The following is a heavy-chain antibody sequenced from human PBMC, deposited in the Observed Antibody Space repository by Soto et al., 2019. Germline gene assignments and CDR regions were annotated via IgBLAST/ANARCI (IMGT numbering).Heavy chain of an antibody. D-gene: IGHD6-13*01. Sequence: SGGSLRLSCAASGFTFRNYAMSWVRQAPGKGLEWVSALTDSGGNKYHADSVKGRFTISRDNSKDTLYLQMNSLRAEDTAVYYCAKDRSRTGIPDVFEIWGQGTMVTVSS. CDR3: AKDRSRTGIPDVFEI. V-gene: IGHV3-23*01. J-gene: IGHJ3*02. CDR2: LTDSGGNK. CDR1: GFTFRNYA.